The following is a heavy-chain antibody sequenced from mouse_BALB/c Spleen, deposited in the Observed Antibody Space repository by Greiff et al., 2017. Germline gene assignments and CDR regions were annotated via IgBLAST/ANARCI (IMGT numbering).Heavy chain of an antibody. CDR1: GFTFSSFG. D-gene: IGHD1-1*01. V-gene: IGHV5-17*02. J-gene: IGHJ4*01. CDR2: ISSGSSTI. Sequence: EVQRVESGGGLVQPGGSRKLSCAASGFTFSSFGMHWVRQAPEKGLEWVAYISSGSSTIYYADTVKGRFTISRDNPKNTLFLQMTSLRSEDTAMYYCAKLFITTVVGPMDYWGQGTSVTVSS. CDR3: AKLFITTVVGPMDY.